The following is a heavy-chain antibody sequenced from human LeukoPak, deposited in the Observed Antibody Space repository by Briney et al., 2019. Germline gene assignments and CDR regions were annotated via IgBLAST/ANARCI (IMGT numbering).Heavy chain of an antibody. CDR1: GFRFSDYW. Sequence: GGSLRLSCAASGFRFSDYWMIWVRQAPGKGLEWVASINPDGSVGKYVDSVEGRFTISRDNAKNSLYLQMNTVRAEDTALYYCARATYSHTTWHYWGQGTLVTVSS. J-gene: IGHJ4*02. CDR3: ARATYSHTTWHY. D-gene: IGHD1-26*01. V-gene: IGHV3-7*01. CDR2: INPDGSVG.